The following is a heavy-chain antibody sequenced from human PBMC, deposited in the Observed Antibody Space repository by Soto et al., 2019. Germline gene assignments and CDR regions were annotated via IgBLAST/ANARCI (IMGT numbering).Heavy chain of an antibody. CDR2: VHWDADK. D-gene: IGHD3-10*01. J-gene: IGHJ6*03. CDR1: GFSLSTRGVA. CDR3: AHFGDGYYMDV. V-gene: IGHV2-5*02. Sequence: QITLKESGPTLVKPTQTLTLTCTFSGFSLSTRGVAVGWIRQPPGKALEWLALVHWDADKRYSPSLKTRLAINKGTSKNQVVPTMTVMDPVDTATYLCAHFGDGYYMDVWGKGTTVIVSS.